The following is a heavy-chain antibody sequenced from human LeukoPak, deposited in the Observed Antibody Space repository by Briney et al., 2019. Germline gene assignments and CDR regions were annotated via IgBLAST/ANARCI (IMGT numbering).Heavy chain of an antibody. CDR3: ARWSGSYTN. J-gene: IGHJ4*02. Sequence: SETLSLTCAVYGGSFSGYYWSWIRQPPGKGLEWIGEINHSGSTNYNPSLKSRVTISVDTSKNQFSLKLSSVTAADTAVYYCARWSGSYTNWGQGTLVTVSS. V-gene: IGHV4-34*01. CDR1: GGSFSGYY. D-gene: IGHD1-26*01. CDR2: INHSGST.